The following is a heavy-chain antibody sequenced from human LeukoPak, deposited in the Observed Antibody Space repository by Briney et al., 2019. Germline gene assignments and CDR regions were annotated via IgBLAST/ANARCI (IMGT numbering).Heavy chain of an antibody. CDR2: INQDGSEK. V-gene: IGHV3-7*01. CDR3: ARDEN. J-gene: IGHJ4*02. Sequence: GGSLRLSCAASGFTFSNAWMSWVRQAPGKGLEWVANINQDGSEKYYVDSVKGRFTISKDNAKNSLYLQMNSLRAEDTAVYYCARDENWGQGTLVTVSS. CDR1: GFTFSNAW.